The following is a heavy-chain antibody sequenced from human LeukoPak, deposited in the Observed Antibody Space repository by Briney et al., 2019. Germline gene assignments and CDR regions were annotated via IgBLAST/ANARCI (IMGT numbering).Heavy chain of an antibody. CDR1: GYTFTGRY. V-gene: IGHV1-2*02. D-gene: IGHD3-3*01. Sequence: GASVKVSCKASGYTFTGRYLHWVRQAPGQGLEYMGWINPKGGSTNYAQKFQGRVTVTRDTSISTAYMELTSLTSDDTAIYYCARVDDGSGYRHIDYWGQGSLVIVSS. CDR3: ARVDDGSGYRHIDY. J-gene: IGHJ4*02. CDR2: INPKGGST.